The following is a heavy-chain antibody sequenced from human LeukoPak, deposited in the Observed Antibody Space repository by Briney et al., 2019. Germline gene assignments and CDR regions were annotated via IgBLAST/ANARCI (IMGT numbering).Heavy chain of an antibody. D-gene: IGHD2-2*01. CDR2: INHRAST. Sequence: SETLSLTCAVYGYSFSDYYWNWIRQPPGKGLEWIGEINHRASTNYNPSLQRRVTISVDTSKNQFSLRLSSVTAADTAVYFCARGQVPAARRHNWFDPWDLGALVTVSS. V-gene: IGHV4-34*01. CDR3: ARGQVPAARRHNWFDP. J-gene: IGHJ5*02. CDR1: GYSFSDYY.